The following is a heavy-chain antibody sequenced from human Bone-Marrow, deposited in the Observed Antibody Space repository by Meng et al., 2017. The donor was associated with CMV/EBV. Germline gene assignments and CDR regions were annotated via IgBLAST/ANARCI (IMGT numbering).Heavy chain of an antibody. Sequence: SVKVSCKASGYTFTGYYMHWVRQAPGQGLEWMGWINPNSGGTNYAQKFQGRVTMTRDTSISTAYMELSRLRSDDTAVYYCATYNWNDGEGGFDYWGQGKLVTCSS. J-gene: IGHJ4*02. CDR1: GYTFTGYY. CDR2: INPNSGGT. CDR3: ATYNWNDGEGGFDY. V-gene: IGHV1-2*02. D-gene: IGHD1-1*01.